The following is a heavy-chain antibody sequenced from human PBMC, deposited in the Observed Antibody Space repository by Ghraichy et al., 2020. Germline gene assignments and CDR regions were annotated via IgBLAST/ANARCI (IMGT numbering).Heavy chain of an antibody. CDR1: GGSISSSSYY. CDR2: IFYSGTP. D-gene: IGHD1-1*01. Sequence: SETLSLTCTVSGGSISSSSYYWGWIRQPPGKGLEWIGSIFYSGTPYYSPSLKSRFSISVDTSKNQFSLNLSSVTAADTAVYYCARHYNNNNRHVPPAYWGQGTLVTVSS. CDR3: ARHYNNNNRHVPPAY. J-gene: IGHJ4*02. V-gene: IGHV4-39*01.